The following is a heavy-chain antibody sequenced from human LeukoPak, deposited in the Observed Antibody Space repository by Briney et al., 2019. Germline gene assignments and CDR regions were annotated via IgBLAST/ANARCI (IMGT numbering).Heavy chain of an antibody. CDR3: ARDLPYYDSSGYDHRRWFDP. CDR1: GGTFSSYA. Sequence: ASVKVSCKASGGTFSSYATSWVRQAPGQGLEWMGRIIPIFGTANYAQKFQGRVTITTDESTSTAYMELSSLRSEDTAVCYCARDLPYYDSSGYDHRRWFDPWGQGTLVTVSS. CDR2: IIPIFGTA. D-gene: IGHD3-22*01. J-gene: IGHJ5*02. V-gene: IGHV1-69*05.